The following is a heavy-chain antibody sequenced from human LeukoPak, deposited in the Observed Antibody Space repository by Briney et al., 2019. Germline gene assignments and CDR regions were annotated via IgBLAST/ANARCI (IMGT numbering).Heavy chain of an antibody. V-gene: IGHV4-59*08. CDR1: GGSISSYY. J-gene: IGHJ4*02. Sequence: SETLSLTCTVSGGSISSYYWSWIRQPPGKGLEWIGSTSYSGSSSYNPSLKSRDTISVDTSKNHFPLKLSTVSAADTAVYYCARHFDYWGQGTLVTVSS. CDR3: ARHFDY. CDR2: TSYSGSS.